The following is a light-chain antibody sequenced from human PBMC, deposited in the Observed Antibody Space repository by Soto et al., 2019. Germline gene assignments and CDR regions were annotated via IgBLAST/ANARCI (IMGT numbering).Light chain of an antibody. CDR3: QQYHNLWT. Sequence: EIVMTQSPATLSVSPGERATLSCTASHSVYSNVAWFQQRPGQAPRLLIYRASTRATGTPARFSGSGSGTEFTLTITSLQSEDFALYYCQQYHNLWTFGQVTEVEIK. CDR1: HSVYSN. CDR2: RAS. V-gene: IGKV3-15*01. J-gene: IGKJ1*01.